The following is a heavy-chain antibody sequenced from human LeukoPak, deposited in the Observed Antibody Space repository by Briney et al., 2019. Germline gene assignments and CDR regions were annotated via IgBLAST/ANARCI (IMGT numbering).Heavy chain of an antibody. CDR3: ARVPKGSGYFDY. J-gene: IGHJ4*02. V-gene: IGHV4-39*07. CDR2: IYYSGST. CDR1: GGSISSSAYY. D-gene: IGHD3-10*01. Sequence: SETLSLTCTVSGGSISSSAYYWGWVRQSPGKGLEWIGTIYYSGSTFHNPSLKSRVTISLDTSKNQFSLKLRSVTAADTAVYYCARVPKGSGYFDYWGQGTLVTVSS.